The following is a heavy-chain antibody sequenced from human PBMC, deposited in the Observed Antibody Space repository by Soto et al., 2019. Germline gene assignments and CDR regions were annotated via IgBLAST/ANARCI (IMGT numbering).Heavy chain of an antibody. J-gene: IGHJ4*02. CDR3: VKRMAETNLDY. V-gene: IGHV4-34*01. D-gene: IGHD1-1*01. Sequence: QVQLQQWGAGLLKPSETLSLSCAVYGGSFSGYFWSWIRQPPGKGLEWIGEINHIGSTNYNPSLKYRFTISVDTSKNQFSLRVRSLTAAATAVYYSVKRMAETNLDYWGQATLVTLSS. CDR2: INHIGST. CDR1: GGSFSGYF.